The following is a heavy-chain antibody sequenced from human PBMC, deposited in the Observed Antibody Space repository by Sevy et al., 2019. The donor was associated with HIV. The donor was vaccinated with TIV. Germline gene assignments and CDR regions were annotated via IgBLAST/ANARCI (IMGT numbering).Heavy chain of an antibody. V-gene: IGHV3-53*05. CDR3: AKDREVVGAKIDF. J-gene: IGHJ4*02. CDR2: IYSGGST. D-gene: IGHD1-26*01. Sequence: GGSLRLSCAASGFTVSSNYMSWVRQAPGKGLEWVSVIYSGGSTYYAESVKGRFTISRDNSKNTLYLEMNSLRAGDTALYYCAKDREVVGAKIDFWGQGTLVTVSS. CDR1: GFTVSSNY.